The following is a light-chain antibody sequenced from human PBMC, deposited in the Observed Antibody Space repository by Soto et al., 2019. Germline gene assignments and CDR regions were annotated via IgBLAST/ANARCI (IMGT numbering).Light chain of an antibody. CDR1: QAINTY. CDR2: GTS. Sequence: DIQMTQSPSFLSESVGDRVTISCRASQAINTYLNWYQQKPGKAPKLLIYGTSDLQNGVPSRFSGGGSGTDFTLTISSLQPEDYATYYCQQSYSTLLITFGQGTRLEV. CDR3: QQSYSTLLIT. V-gene: IGKV1-39*01. J-gene: IGKJ5*01.